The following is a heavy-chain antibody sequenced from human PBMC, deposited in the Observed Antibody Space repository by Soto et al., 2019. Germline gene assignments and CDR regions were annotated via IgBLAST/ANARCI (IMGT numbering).Heavy chain of an antibody. J-gene: IGHJ3*01. V-gene: IGHV1-18*01. Sequence: ASVKVSCKASGYTFNKYGFNWVRQAPGQGLEWMGRISAFNDYTNLAQKFQGRLTLTTDASTNTAYMELQVLRSDDTAMYYCARGRGAGSPAGTKDAFDGWGQGTMVNVSS. CDR1: GYTFNKYG. CDR2: ISAFNDYT. CDR3: ARGRGAGSPAGTKDAFDG. D-gene: IGHD6-13*01.